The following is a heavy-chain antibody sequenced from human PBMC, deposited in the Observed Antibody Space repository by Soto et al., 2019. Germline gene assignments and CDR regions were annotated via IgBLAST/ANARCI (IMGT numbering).Heavy chain of an antibody. CDR2: IYIDNT. J-gene: IGHJ4*02. CDR1: GYTFTNYG. V-gene: IGHV1-18*01. Sequence: QVQLVQSGVEVKKPGASVKVSCKASGYTFTNYGFSWVRQAPGQGPEWMGWIYIDNTKYAQKFQDRVTMTTDTSTSTIYMELRSLRSDYTAIYYCARDRDWNLDYWGQGTLVTVSS. CDR3: ARDRDWNLDY. D-gene: IGHD1-1*01.